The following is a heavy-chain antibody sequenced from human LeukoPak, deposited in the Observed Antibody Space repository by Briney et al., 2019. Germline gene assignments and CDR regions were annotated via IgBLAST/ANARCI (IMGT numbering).Heavy chain of an antibody. J-gene: IGHJ4*02. CDR3: ARWGSGGLTLDY. CDR1: GFTFITYG. V-gene: IGHV3-33*01. CDR2: IWNDGSQK. Sequence: GGSLRLSCAASGFTFITYGMHWVRQAPGKGLEWVAVIWNDGSQKYYADSVKGRFTISKDNPRNTLNLQMDSLRAEDTAVYYCARWGSGGLTLDYWGQGTLVTVSS. D-gene: IGHD3-10*01.